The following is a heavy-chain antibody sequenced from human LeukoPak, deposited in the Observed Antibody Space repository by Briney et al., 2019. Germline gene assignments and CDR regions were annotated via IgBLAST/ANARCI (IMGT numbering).Heavy chain of an antibody. V-gene: IGHV3-66*01. D-gene: IGHD6-19*01. CDR1: GFNVSSNY. CDR2: IYSGGRS. J-gene: IGHJ4*02. Sequence: PGGSLPLSSAASGFNVSSNYMSWVRQAPGKGLEWVSVIYSGGRSYYADSVKGRFTISRDNSKNTLYLQMNNLRAEDTALYYCARVGYSSGWYRNLGQGTVVAVS. CDR3: ARVGYSSGWYRN.